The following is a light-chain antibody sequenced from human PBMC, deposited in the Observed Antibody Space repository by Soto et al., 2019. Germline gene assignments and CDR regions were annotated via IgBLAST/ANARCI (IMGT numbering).Light chain of an antibody. CDR1: QSVSSSY. CDR3: QHYGSLPIT. Sequence: EIVLKHSPGTLSLSPGERATLSRRASQSVSSSYLAWYQQKPGQPPRLLIYGASSRATGIPDRFSGSGSGTDFTLTISRLEPEDFAVFYCQHYGSLPITFCQGGRLEI. V-gene: IGKV3-20*01. CDR2: GAS. J-gene: IGKJ5*01.